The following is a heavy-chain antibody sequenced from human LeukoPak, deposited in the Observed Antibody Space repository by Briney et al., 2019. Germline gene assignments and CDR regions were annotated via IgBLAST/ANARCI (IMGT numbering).Heavy chain of an antibody. Sequence: SETLSLTCTVSGGSMSSYYWSWIRQPPGKGLEWIAYIYYSGSTSYNPSLKSRVTILVDTSNNQFSLKLSSVTAADTAVYYCARHVGGGSSAGFDIWGQGTLVTVSS. CDR3: ARHVGGGSSAGFDI. CDR1: GGSMSSYY. J-gene: IGHJ4*02. CDR2: IYYSGST. D-gene: IGHD3-22*01. V-gene: IGHV4-59*08.